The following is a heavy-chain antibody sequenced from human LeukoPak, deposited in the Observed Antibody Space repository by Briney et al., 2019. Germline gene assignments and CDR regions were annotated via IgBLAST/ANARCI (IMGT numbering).Heavy chain of an antibody. CDR2: ISYEGSTS. CDR3: AKEGFGNYYSAYFDY. CDR1: GFTFSSYG. Sequence: GTSLRLSCAASGFTFSSYGMQWVRQAPGKGLEWVAVISYEGSTSYYADSVKGRFTISRDNSKNTLYLQMNGLRAEDTAVYYCAKEGFGNYYSAYFDYWGQGTLVTVSS. D-gene: IGHD1-26*01. J-gene: IGHJ4*02. V-gene: IGHV3-30*18.